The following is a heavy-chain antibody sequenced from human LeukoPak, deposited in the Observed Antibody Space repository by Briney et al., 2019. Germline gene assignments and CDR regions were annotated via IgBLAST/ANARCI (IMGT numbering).Heavy chain of an antibody. Sequence: PGGSLRLSGEASGFMFSTYGMNWVRQAPGEGLEWVSFVSGSGGGTHYADSVKGRFTISRDKSKNTLYLQMNGLRAEDTALYYCAKDRLHSPMGPSFDYWGQGTRVTVP. CDR3: AKDRLHSPMGPSFDY. CDR2: VSGSGGGT. V-gene: IGHV3-23*01. J-gene: IGHJ4*02. CDR1: GFMFSTYG. D-gene: IGHD3-10*01.